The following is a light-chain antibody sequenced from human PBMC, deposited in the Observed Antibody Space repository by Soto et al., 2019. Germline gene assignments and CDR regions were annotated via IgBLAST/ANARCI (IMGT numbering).Light chain of an antibody. Sequence: EIVLTQSPATLSLSPGERATLSCRASQSVSSYLAWYQQKPGQAPRLLIYDASNRATGIPARFSGSGSGTDFTLTISSLEPEYFAVYYCQQRSNLITFGQGTRLEIK. J-gene: IGKJ5*01. V-gene: IGKV3-11*01. CDR1: QSVSSY. CDR2: DAS. CDR3: QQRSNLIT.